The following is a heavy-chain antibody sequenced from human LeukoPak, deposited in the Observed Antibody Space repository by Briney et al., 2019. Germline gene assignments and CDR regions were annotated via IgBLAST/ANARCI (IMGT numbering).Heavy chain of an antibody. V-gene: IGHV3-30*03. Sequence: PGRSLRLSCAASGFTFSSYGMHWVRQAPGKGLEWVAVISYDGSNKYYADSVKGRFTNSRDNSKNTLYLQMNSLRAEDTAVYYCAGGYSYGSYFDYWGQGTLVTVSS. CDR2: ISYDGSNK. CDR3: AGGYSYGSYFDY. D-gene: IGHD5-18*01. CDR1: GFTFSSYG. J-gene: IGHJ4*02.